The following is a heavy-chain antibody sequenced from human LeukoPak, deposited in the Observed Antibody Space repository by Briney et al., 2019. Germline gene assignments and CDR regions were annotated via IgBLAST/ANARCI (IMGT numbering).Heavy chain of an antibody. CDR1: GFTFSNYW. Sequence: PGGSLRLSCAASGFTFSNYWMSWVRQAPGKGLEWVAKIKQDGSEEYYVDSVKGRFTISRDNAKNSLFLQMNSLGVEDTAIYYCARGGSYPGCWGQGTLVTVSS. J-gene: IGHJ4*02. CDR3: ARGGSYPGC. CDR2: IKQDGSEE. V-gene: IGHV3-7*03. D-gene: IGHD1-26*01.